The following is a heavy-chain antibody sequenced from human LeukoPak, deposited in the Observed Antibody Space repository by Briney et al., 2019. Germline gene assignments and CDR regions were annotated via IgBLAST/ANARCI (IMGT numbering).Heavy chain of an antibody. J-gene: IGHJ4*02. V-gene: IGHV3-23*01. CDR2: IRDNGGKT. CDR3: ASTASYCGSDCYSYLDY. D-gene: IGHD2-21*02. CDR1: GFTFSSYA. Sequence: GGSLRLSCAASGFTFSSYAMSWVRQAPGMGLEWVSSIRDNGGKTYYADPVRGRFAISRDNSKNTLFLQMDSLRADDTAVYYCASTASYCGSDCYSYLDYWGQGILVTVFS.